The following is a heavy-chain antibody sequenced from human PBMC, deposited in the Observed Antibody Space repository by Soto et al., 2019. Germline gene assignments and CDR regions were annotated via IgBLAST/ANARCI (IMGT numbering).Heavy chain of an antibody. Sequence: QPPGNGLEWVSSISSSSSYIYYADSVKGRFTISRDNAKNSLYLQMNSLRAEDTAVYYCARDAKRYSSSWYENWFDPWGQG. CDR2: ISSSSSYI. D-gene: IGHD6-13*01. J-gene: IGHJ5*02. CDR3: ARDAKRYSSSWYENWFDP. V-gene: IGHV3-21*01.